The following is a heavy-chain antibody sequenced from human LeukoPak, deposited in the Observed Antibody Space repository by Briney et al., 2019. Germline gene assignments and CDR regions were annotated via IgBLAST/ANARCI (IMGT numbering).Heavy chain of an antibody. Sequence: GGSLRLSCAAYGFTVSSNYMSWVRQAPGKGLEWVSVIYSGGSTYYADSVKGRFTISRDNSKNTLYLQMNSLRAEDTAVYYCARKEYGVVVVASRNAFDIWGQGTMVTVSS. CDR2: IYSGGST. CDR3: ARKEYGVVVVASRNAFDI. V-gene: IGHV3-53*01. J-gene: IGHJ3*02. D-gene: IGHD2-15*01. CDR1: GFTVSSNY.